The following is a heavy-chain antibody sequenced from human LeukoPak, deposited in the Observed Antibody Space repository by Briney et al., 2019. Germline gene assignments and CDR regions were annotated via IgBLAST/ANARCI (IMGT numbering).Heavy chain of an antibody. CDR1: GYTFTGYY. CDR2: INPNSGGT. V-gene: IGHV1-2*02. CDR3: ARGEPGYSSSWYHAFDI. J-gene: IGHJ3*02. Sequence: GAPVKVSCKASGYTFTGYYMHWVRQAPGQGLEWMGWINPNSGGTNYAQKFQGRVTMTRDTSISTAYMELSRLRSDDTAVYYCARGEPGYSSSWYHAFDIWGQGTMVTVSS. D-gene: IGHD6-13*01.